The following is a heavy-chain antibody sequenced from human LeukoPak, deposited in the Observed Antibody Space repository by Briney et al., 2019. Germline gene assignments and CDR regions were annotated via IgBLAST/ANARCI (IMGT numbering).Heavy chain of an antibody. D-gene: IGHD3-22*01. CDR3: ARGPHSSGYYLFYYYYGMDV. CDR2: INHSGST. V-gene: IGHV4-34*01. CDR1: GGSFSGYY. Sequence: SETLSLTCAVYGGSFSGYYWSWIRQPPGKGLEWIGEINHSGSTNYNPSLKSRVTISVGTSKNQFSLKLSSVTAADTAVYYCARGPHSSGYYLFYYYYGMDVWGQGTTVTVSS. J-gene: IGHJ6*02.